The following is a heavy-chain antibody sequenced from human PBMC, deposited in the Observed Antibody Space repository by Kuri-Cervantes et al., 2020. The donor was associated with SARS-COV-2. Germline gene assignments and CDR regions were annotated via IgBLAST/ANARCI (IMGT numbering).Heavy chain of an antibody. V-gene: IGHV3-30-3*01. D-gene: IGHD2-21*01. CDR3: ARDYADGRVIAMGGSWFDP. CDR2: ISYDGSNK. Sequence: GESLKISCAASGFTFSSYAMHWVRRAPGKGLEWVAVISYDGSNKYYADSVKGRFTISRDNAKNSLYLQMNSLRAEDTAVYYCARDYADGRVIAMGGSWFDPWGQGTLVTVSS. J-gene: IGHJ5*02. CDR1: GFTFSSYA.